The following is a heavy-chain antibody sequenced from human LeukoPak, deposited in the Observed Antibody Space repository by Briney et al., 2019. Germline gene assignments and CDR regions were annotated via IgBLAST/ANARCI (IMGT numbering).Heavy chain of an antibody. CDR3: ARDFDWLLDY. J-gene: IGHJ4*02. V-gene: IGHV3-21*01. Sequence: GGSLRLSCAASGFTFSSYSMNWVRQAPGKGLEWVSSISSSSSYIYYADSVKGRFTISRDNAKSSLYLQMNSLRAEDTAVYYCARDFDWLLDYWGQGTLVTVSS. CDR2: ISSSSSYI. CDR1: GFTFSSYS. D-gene: IGHD3-9*01.